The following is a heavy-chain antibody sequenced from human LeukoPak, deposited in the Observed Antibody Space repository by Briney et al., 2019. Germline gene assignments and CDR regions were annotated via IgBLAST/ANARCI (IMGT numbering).Heavy chain of an antibody. CDR3: ARRDYYDSSGPDPVY. Sequence: TSETLSLTCTVSGGSISSSSYYWGWIRQPPGKGLEWIVSIYYSGSTYYNPSLKSRVTISVDTSKNQFSLKLSSVTAADTAVYYCARRDYYDSSGPDPVYWGQGTLVTVSS. V-gene: IGHV4-39*01. D-gene: IGHD3-22*01. J-gene: IGHJ4*02. CDR1: GGSISSSSYY. CDR2: IYYSGST.